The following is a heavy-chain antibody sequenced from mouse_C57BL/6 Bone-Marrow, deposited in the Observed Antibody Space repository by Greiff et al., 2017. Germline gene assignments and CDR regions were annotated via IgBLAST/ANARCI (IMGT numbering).Heavy chain of an antibody. CDR3: ARKGAYYSNDGGPFAY. D-gene: IGHD2-5*01. J-gene: IGHJ3*01. Sequence: VQLQQSGPELVKPGASVKISCKASGYSFTGYYMNWVKQSPEKSLEWIGEINPSTGGTTYNQKFKAKATLTVDKSSSTAYMQLKSLTSEDSAVYYCARKGAYYSNDGGPFAYWGQGTLVTVSA. CDR2: INPSTGGT. CDR1: GYSFTGYY. V-gene: IGHV1-42*01.